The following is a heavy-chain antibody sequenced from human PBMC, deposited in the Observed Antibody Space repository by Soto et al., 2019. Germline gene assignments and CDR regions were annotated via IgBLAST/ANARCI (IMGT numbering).Heavy chain of an antibody. D-gene: IGHD1-7*01. Sequence: QVQLVQSGAEVKKPGASVKVSCKASGYTFTGYYMHWVRQAPGQGLEWMGWINPNSGGTNYAQKFQGWVTMTRETSISTAYMELSRLRSDDTAVYYCARGGLRLELRDYYYGMDVWGQGTTVTVSS. CDR2: INPNSGGT. CDR3: ARGGLRLELRDYYYGMDV. V-gene: IGHV1-2*04. J-gene: IGHJ6*02. CDR1: GYTFTGYY.